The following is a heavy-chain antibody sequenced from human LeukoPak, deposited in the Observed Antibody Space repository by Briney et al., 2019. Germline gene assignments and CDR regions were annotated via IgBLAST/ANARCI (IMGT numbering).Heavy chain of an antibody. Sequence: ASVKVSCKASGYTFTSYGIGWVRQAPGQGLEWMGWISAYNGNTNYAQKLQGRVTMTTDTSTSTAYMELRSLRSDDTAVYYCAVLWFGEFFYRYWGQGTLVTVSS. V-gene: IGHV1-18*01. D-gene: IGHD3-10*01. CDR1: GYTFTSYG. CDR3: AVLWFGEFFYRY. CDR2: ISAYNGNT. J-gene: IGHJ4*02.